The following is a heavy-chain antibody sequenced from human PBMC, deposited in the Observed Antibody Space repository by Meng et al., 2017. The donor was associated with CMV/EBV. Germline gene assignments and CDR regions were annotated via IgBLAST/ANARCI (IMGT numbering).Heavy chain of an antibody. CDR3: ARTDCSSTSCPKYYFDY. Sequence: ESLKISCAASGFTFDDYGMSWVRQAPGKGLEWVSGINWNGGSTGYADSVKGRFTISRDNAKNSLYLQMNSLRAEDTALYYCARTDCSSTSCPKYYFDYWGQGTLVTVSS. CDR2: INWNGGST. V-gene: IGHV3-20*04. CDR1: GFTFDDYG. J-gene: IGHJ4*02. D-gene: IGHD2-2*01.